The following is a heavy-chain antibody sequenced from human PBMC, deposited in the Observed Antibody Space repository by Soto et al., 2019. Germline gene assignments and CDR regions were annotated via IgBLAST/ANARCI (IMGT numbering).Heavy chain of an antibody. V-gene: IGHV3-30*18. Sequence: QVQLVESGGDVVQPGRSLRLSCAGSGFTFSTYGMHWVRQAPGKGLEWVALISYDGRNKYYADSVKGRFTISRDNSKNTLDLQMDSLRGEDTAVYYCAKDVNSYGYDYWGQGPLVTVSS. CDR3: AKDVNSYGYDY. CDR1: GFTFSTYG. D-gene: IGHD5-18*01. J-gene: IGHJ4*02. CDR2: ISYDGRNK.